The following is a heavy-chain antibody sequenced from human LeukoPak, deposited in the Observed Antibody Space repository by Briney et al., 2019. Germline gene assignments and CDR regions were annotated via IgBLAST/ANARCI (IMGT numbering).Heavy chain of an antibody. D-gene: IGHD6-13*01. J-gene: IGHJ4*02. V-gene: IGHV3-21*01. CDR1: GFTFSSYS. CDR2: ISSSSSYI. CDR3: AKTRGSWYDLGDY. Sequence: GGSLRLSCAASGFTFSSYSMNWVRQAPGKGLEWVSSISSSSSYIYYADSVKGRFTISRDNAKNSLYLQMNSLRAEDTAVYYCAKTRGSWYDLGDYWGQGTLVTVSS.